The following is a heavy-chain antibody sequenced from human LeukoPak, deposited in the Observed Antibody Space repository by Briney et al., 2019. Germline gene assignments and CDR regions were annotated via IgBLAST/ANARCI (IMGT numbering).Heavy chain of an antibody. CDR2: ISSSGSTI. V-gene: IGHV3-48*04. D-gene: IGHD3-22*01. CDR3: ARSLDYYDSSGSQGY. J-gene: IGHJ4*02. CDR1: GFTFSSHR. Sequence: GGSLRLSCAASGFTFSSHRMSWVRQAPGKGLEWVSYISSSGSTIYYADSVKGRFTISRDNAKKSMYLQMNSLRAEDTAVYYCARSLDYYDSSGSQGYWGQGTLVTVSS.